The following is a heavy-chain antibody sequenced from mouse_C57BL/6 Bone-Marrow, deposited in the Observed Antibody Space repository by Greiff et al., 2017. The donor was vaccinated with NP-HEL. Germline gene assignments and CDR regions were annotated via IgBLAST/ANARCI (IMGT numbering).Heavy chain of an antibody. J-gene: IGHJ4*01. CDR3: ARGVVAVDAMDY. CDR2: IYPRSGNT. Sequence: VQGVESGAELARPGASVKLSCKASGYTFTSYGISWVKQRTGQGLEWIGEIYPRSGNTYYNEKFKGKATLTADKSSSTAYMELRSLTSEDSAVYFCARGVVAVDAMDYWGQGTSVTVSS. V-gene: IGHV1-81*01. D-gene: IGHD1-1*01. CDR1: GYTFTSYG.